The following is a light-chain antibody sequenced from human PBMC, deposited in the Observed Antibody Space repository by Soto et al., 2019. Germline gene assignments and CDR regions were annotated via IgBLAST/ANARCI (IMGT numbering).Light chain of an antibody. Sequence: QSVLTQPPSASGSFGQSVTISCTGTSSDVGGYNYVSWYQQYPGKAPKLMIYEVSERPSGVPDRFSGSKSGNTASLTVSGLQADDVADYYCSSYSGTNYHYVLGTGTKVTVL. CDR1: SSDVGGYNY. J-gene: IGLJ1*01. CDR2: EVS. CDR3: SSYSGTNYHYV. V-gene: IGLV2-8*01.